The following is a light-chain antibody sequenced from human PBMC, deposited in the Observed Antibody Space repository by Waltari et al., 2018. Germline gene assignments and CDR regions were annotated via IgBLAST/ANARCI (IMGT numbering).Light chain of an antibody. CDR2: KVS. CDR1: QTLGHSDGNTY. V-gene: IGKV2-30*02. J-gene: IGKJ2*01. Sequence: DVVMTQSPRPLHVTLGQLASISCMSSQTLGHSDGNTYLMWFHQRPGQSPRRLIYKVSNRESGVPDIFSGSGSDTDFTLKISRVEADDVGVYYCMQGTHWPYTFGQGTRLDIK. CDR3: MQGTHWPYT.